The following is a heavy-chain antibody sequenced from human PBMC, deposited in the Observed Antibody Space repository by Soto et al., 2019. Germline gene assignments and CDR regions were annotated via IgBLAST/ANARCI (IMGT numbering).Heavy chain of an antibody. D-gene: IGHD1-26*01. CDR3: ARKAGGRNYYILDF. Sequence: QVQVVQSGAEVKKPGSSVKVSCKVSGDSFSSYAISWVRQAPGQGLEWMGGIIPILTTANYAQKFQDRVTITADESTSTAYIEVSSLTSEDTAVYYCARKAGGRNYYILDFWGQGTLVTVSS. V-gene: IGHV1-69*01. J-gene: IGHJ4*02. CDR1: GDSFSSYA. CDR2: IIPILTTA.